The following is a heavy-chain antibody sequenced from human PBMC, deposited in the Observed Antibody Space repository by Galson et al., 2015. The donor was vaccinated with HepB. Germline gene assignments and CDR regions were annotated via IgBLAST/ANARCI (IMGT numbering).Heavy chain of an antibody. D-gene: IGHD1-26*01. CDR1: GYTFTSYA. J-gene: IGHJ4*02. V-gene: IGHV1-3*01. CDR2: INAGNGNT. Sequence: SVKVSCKASGYTFTSYAMHWVRQAPGQRLEWMGWINAGNGNTKYSQKFQGRVTITRDTSASTAYMELSSLRSEDTAVYYCARDRVGATRGILDYWGQGTLVTVSS. CDR3: ARDRVGATRGILDY.